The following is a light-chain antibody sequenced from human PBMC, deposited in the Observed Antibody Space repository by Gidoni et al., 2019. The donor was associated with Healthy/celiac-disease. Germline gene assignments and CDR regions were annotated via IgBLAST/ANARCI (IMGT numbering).Light chain of an antibody. CDR2: GAS. V-gene: IGKV3-20*01. CDR3: QQYGSSPFYT. Sequence: IVLTQSPGTLSLSPGARATLSCRSSQSVSSSYLAWYQQKPGQAPRLLIYGASSRATGIPDRFSGSGSGTDFTLTISRLEPEDFAVYYCQQYGSSPFYTFGQGTKLEIK. CDR1: QSVSSSY. J-gene: IGKJ2*01.